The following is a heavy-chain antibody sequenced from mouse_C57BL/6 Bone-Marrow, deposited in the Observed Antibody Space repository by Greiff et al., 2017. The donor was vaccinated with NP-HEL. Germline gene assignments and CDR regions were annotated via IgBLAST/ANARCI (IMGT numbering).Heavy chain of an antibody. V-gene: IGHV1-78*01. CDR2: IYPRDGST. D-gene: IGHD2-3*01. CDR1: GYTFTDHT. CDR3: ARLPPDGYSLDY. J-gene: IGHJ2*01. Sequence: VQLQQSDAELVKPGASVKISCKVSGYTFTDHTIHWMKQRPEQGLEWIGYIYPRDGSTKYNEKFKGKATLTADKSSSTAYMQLNSLTSADSSVYCCARLPPDGYSLDYWGQGTTLTVSS.